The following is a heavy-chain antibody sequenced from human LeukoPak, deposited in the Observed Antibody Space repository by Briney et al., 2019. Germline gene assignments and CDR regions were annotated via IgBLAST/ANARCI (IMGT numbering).Heavy chain of an antibody. Sequence: PGRSLRLSCAASGFTFSNYAMHWVRQAPGKGLEWVAVISYGGSNKYYADSVMGRFTISRDNSKNTLYLQMNSLRAEDTAVYYCAKDLSKGLLYRRGMYYFDYWGQGTLVTVSS. CDR2: ISYGGSNK. CDR1: GFTFSNYA. CDR3: AKDLSKGLLYRRGMYYFDY. D-gene: IGHD3-3*01. J-gene: IGHJ4*02. V-gene: IGHV3-30*04.